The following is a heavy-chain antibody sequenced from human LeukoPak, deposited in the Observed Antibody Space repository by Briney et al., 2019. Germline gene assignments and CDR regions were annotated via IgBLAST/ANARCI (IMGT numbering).Heavy chain of an antibody. J-gene: IGHJ1*01. Sequence: ASVKVSCKVSGYTFSDYYMHWVQQAPGKGLEWMGLVDPEDGETIYADKFQGRVTISADTSTDTAYMELSSLRSEDTAVYYCARESRDEWWDEYFQHWGQGTLVTVSS. CDR1: GYTFSDYY. CDR3: ARESRDEWWDEYFQH. D-gene: IGHD2-15*01. V-gene: IGHV1-69-2*01. CDR2: VDPEDGET.